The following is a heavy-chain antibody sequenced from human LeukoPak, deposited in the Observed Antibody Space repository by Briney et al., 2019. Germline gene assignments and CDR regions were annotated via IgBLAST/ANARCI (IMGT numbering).Heavy chain of an antibody. J-gene: IGHJ6*03. CDR2: IYSGGST. CDR3: ARVAESFGEAYMDV. D-gene: IGHD3-10*01. Sequence: GGSLRLSCAASGFTVSSNYMSWVRQAAGKGLEWVSVIYSGGSTYYADSVKGRFTISRDNSKNTLYPQMNSLRAEDTAVYYCARVAESFGEAYMDVWGKGTTVTISS. V-gene: IGHV3-66*01. CDR1: GFTVSSNY.